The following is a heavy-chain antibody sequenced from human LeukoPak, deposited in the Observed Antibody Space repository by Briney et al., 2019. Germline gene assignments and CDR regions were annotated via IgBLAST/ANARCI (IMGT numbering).Heavy chain of an antibody. Sequence: PSGTLSLTCAVYGGSFSGYFWNWIRQPPGKGLEWIGEINHSGSTHHNPSLKSRVTISIDTSKNQISLKLSSVTAADTAVYYCPRGPDSGSYFAWFGPWGQGTLVTVSS. J-gene: IGHJ5*02. CDR2: INHSGST. CDR3: PRGPDSGSYFAWFGP. CDR1: GGSFSGYF. V-gene: IGHV4-34*01. D-gene: IGHD3-10*01.